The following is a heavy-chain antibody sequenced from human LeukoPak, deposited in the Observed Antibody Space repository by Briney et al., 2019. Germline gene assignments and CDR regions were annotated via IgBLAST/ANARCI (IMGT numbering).Heavy chain of an antibody. V-gene: IGHV3-9*01. CDR1: GFTFDDYV. CDR3: VKGVLSSSWDYFDY. Sequence: PGRSLRLSCAASGFTFDDYVMHWVRQAPGKGLEWVSGISWNSGSIGYADSVKGRFTISRDNAKNSLFLQMNSLRPEDTALYYCVKGVLSSSWDYFDYWGQGTLVTVFS. J-gene: IGHJ4*02. D-gene: IGHD6-13*01. CDR2: ISWNSGSI.